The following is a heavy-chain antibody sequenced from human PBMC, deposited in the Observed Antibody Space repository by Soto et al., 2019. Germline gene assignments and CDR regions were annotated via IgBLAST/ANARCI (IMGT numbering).Heavy chain of an antibody. J-gene: IGHJ5*02. V-gene: IGHV3-21*01. Sequence: PGGSLRLSCAASGLTFSSYSMNWVRQAPGKGLEWVSSISSSSSYIYYADSVKGRFTISRDNAKNSLYLQMNSLRAEDTAVYYCARDSIPQRLYTSPNWFDPWGQGTLVTVSS. D-gene: IGHD6-25*01. CDR2: ISSSSSYI. CDR3: ARDSIPQRLYTSPNWFDP. CDR1: GLTFSSYS.